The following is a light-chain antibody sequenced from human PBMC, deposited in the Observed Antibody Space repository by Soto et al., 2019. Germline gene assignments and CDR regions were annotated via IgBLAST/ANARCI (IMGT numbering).Light chain of an antibody. CDR1: QRADNNY. CDR2: DAV. V-gene: IGKV3D-20*01. J-gene: IGKJ2*01. CDR3: HQYGTSPYT. Sequence: EIVLTQSPAALSLSPGERATLSCGASQRADNNYVAWYHQKPGLAPRLLIYDAVNRTTGIPDRFSGGGSGTHFTLTISSLEPEDVAVYYCHQYGTSPYTFGQGTKVQIK.